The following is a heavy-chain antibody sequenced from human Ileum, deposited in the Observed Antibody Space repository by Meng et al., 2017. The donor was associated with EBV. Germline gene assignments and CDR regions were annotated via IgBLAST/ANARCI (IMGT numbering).Heavy chain of an antibody. CDR1: GGSISSSNW. V-gene: IGHV4-4*02. CDR3: ARVGQWLPIDY. D-gene: IGHD6-19*01. J-gene: IGHJ4*02. CDR2: IYHSGST. Sequence: GAGPGLGKPSGTLSLTRAVSGGSISSSNWWSWVRQPPGKGLEWIGEIYHSGSTNYNPSLKSRVTISVDKSKNQFSLNLSSVTAADTAVYYCARVGQWLPIDYWGQGTLVTVSS.